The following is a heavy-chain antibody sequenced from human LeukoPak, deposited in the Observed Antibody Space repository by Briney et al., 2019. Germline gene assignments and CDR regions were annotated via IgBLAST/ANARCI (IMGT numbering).Heavy chain of an antibody. CDR2: ISPSGGST. D-gene: IGHD6-19*01. J-gene: IGHJ6*03. V-gene: IGHV1-46*01. CDR3: ATVKGYSSGWYGYYYYYMDV. Sequence: GASVKVSCKAFGYTFTSNYMHWVRQAPGQGPEWMGVISPSGGSTTYAQKFQGRVTLTRDMSTSTDYLELSSLRSEDTAVYYCATVKGYSSGWYGYYYYYMDVWGKGTTVTISS. CDR1: GYTFTSNY.